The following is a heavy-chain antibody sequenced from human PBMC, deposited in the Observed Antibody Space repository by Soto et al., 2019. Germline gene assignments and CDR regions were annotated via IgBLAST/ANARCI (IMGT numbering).Heavy chain of an antibody. CDR3: GRDRYSNLESERTSRFYYYYAIDV. D-gene: IGHD6-13*01. CDR1: GYSFTDYY. J-gene: IGHJ6*02. Sequence: ASVKVSCKASGYSFTDYYIHWVRQAPGQGLEWMGWINPNSDDADYPLKFQGRVTMTRETSISTAYMELSGLRSDDTAVYFCGRDRYSNLESERTSRFYYYYAIDVWG. V-gene: IGHV1-2*02. CDR2: INPNSDDA.